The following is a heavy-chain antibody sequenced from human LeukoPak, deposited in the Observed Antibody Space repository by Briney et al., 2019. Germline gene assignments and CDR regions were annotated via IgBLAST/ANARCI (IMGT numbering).Heavy chain of an antibody. CDR3: ARGDGYYDILTGYYTGDYFDY. CDR1: GGTFSTYD. V-gene: IGHV1-69*06. Sequence: GASVKVSCKASGGTFSTYDINWVRQAPGQGLEWMGGIIPIFGTTNYAQKLQGRVTITADKSTSTAYMELSSLRSEDTAVYYCARGDGYYDILTGYYTGDYFDYWGQGTLVTVSS. CDR2: IIPIFGTT. D-gene: IGHD3-9*01. J-gene: IGHJ4*02.